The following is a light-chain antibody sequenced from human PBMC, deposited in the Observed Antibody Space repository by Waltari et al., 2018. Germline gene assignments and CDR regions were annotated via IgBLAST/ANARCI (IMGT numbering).Light chain of an antibody. Sequence: QSALTQPPSASGAPGQSVTISCTGTSSDLGVYTYVSWYQQHPGEAPKLLSYEVSKRPSGVPDRFSGSKSGNTASLTVSGLQAEDEGDYYCSSYAGRNTLFGGGTKLTVL. CDR1: SSDLGVYTY. CDR3: SSYAGRNTL. J-gene: IGLJ2*01. CDR2: EVS. V-gene: IGLV2-8*01.